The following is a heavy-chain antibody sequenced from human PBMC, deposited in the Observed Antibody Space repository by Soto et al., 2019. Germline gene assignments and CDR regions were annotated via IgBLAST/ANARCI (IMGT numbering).Heavy chain of an antibody. CDR2: ISTSSTYT. CDR1: GFTFSDYY. D-gene: IGHD1-1*01. Sequence: GGSLRLSCAASGFTFSDYYMTWIRQAPGKGLEWLSHISTSSTYTNYADSVKGRFTISRDNAKNSLYLQMNSLRAEDTAVYYCARETTINGDYFDYWGQGTMVTVSS. J-gene: IGHJ4*02. CDR3: ARETTINGDYFDY. V-gene: IGHV3-11*06.